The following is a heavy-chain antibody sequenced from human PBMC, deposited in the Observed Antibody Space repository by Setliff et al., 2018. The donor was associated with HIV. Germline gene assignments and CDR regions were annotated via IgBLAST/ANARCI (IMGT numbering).Heavy chain of an antibody. CDR2: IYPGDSDP. CDR1: GYSFTNYW. Sequence: PGESLKISCKASGYSFTNYWIGWVRQMPGKGLEWMGIIYPGDSDPRYSPSFQGQVTISADKSISTAYLQWSSLKASDTAMYYCERRMRYYDSSGYYGHYFDSWGQGTLVTVSS. J-gene: IGHJ4*02. D-gene: IGHD3-22*01. V-gene: IGHV5-51*01. CDR3: ERRMRYYDSSGYYGHYFDS.